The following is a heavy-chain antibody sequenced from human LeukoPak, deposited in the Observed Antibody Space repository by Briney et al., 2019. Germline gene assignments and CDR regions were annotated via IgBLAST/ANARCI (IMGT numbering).Heavy chain of an antibody. D-gene: IGHD3-16*01. V-gene: IGHV4-59*01. J-gene: IGHJ6*02. CDR3: ARVGHYYYYGMDV. CDR2: IYYSGST. Sequence: SETLSLTCTVSGGSISSYYWSWIPHPPGKGLEWIGYIYYSGSTNYNPSLKSRVTISVDTSKNQFSLKLSSVTAADTAVYYCARVGHYYYYGMDVWGQGTTATVSS. CDR1: GGSISSYY.